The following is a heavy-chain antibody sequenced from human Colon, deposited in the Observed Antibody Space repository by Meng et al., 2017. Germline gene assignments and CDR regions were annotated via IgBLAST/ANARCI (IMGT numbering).Heavy chain of an antibody. Sequence: HVQLVTSGAEVKNPGSSMKASCKASGGTFRRYTMTLVRRAPGQGLEWMGEIIPILGAPNYAPKFQGRVTITADESTTSTYMELSSLTSEDTAVYYCAVQKDGYNSWYENWGQGTLVTVSS. CDR3: AVQKDGYNSWYEN. CDR2: IIPILGAP. J-gene: IGHJ4*02. D-gene: IGHD5-24*01. CDR1: GGTFRRYT. V-gene: IGHV1-69*01.